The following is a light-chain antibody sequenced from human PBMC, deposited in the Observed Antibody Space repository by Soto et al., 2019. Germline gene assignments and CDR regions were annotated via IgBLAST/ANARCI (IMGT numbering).Light chain of an antibody. CDR3: QQRSNWPPIT. Sequence: EIVLTQSPATLSLSPGERATLSCRASQSVGTYLAWYQQKPGQAPRLLIYDAPNRAAGVPVRFSGSGSGTDFTLTISSVEPDDFAVYYCQQRSNWPPITFGQGTRLEI. J-gene: IGKJ5*01. V-gene: IGKV3-11*01. CDR1: QSVGTY. CDR2: DAP.